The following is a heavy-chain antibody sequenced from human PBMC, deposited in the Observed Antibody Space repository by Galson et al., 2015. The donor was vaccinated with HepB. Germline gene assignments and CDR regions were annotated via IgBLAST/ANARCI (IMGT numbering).Heavy chain of an antibody. J-gene: IGHJ5*02. V-gene: IGHV6-1*01. CDR3: ARDRSSSWYAEGGWFDP. CDR1: GDSVSSNSAA. Sequence: CAISGDSVSSNSAAWNWIRQSPSRGLEWLGRTYYRSKWYNDYAVSVKSRITINPDTSKNQFSLQLNSVTPEDTAVYYCARDRSSSWYAEGGWFDPWGQGTLVTVSS. D-gene: IGHD6-13*01. CDR2: TYYRSKWYN.